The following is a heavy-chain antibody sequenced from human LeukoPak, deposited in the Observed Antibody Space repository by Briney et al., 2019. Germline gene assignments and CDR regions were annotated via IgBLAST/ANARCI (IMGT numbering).Heavy chain of an antibody. CDR2: IKQDGSEK. CDR1: GFTFSSYW. CDR3: ARYHSSGWYDYYGMAV. J-gene: IGHJ6*02. Sequence: GGSLRLSCAASGFTFSSYWMSWVRQAPGKGLEWVANIKQDGSEKYYVDSVKGRFTISRDNAKNSLYLQMNSLRAEDTAVYYCARYHSSGWYDYYGMAVWGQGTTVTVSS. V-gene: IGHV3-7*03. D-gene: IGHD6-19*01.